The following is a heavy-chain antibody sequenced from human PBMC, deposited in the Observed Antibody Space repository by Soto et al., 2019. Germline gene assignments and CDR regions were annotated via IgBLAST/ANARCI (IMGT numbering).Heavy chain of an antibody. Sequence: ASVKVSCKASGYTFTGYYMHWVRQAPGQGLEWMGWINPNSGGTNYAQKFQGWVTMTRDTSISTAYMELSRLRSDDTAVYYCARDFCSGGSCYRTLDLWGRGTLVTVSS. CDR2: INPNSGGT. J-gene: IGHJ2*01. CDR3: ARDFCSGGSCYRTLDL. V-gene: IGHV1-2*04. CDR1: GYTFTGYY. D-gene: IGHD2-15*01.